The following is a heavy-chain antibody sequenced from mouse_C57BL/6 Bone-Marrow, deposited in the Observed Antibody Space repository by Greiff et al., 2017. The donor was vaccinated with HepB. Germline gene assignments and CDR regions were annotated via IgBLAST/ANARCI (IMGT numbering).Heavy chain of an antibody. CDR1: GFPFSSYG. CDR2: ISSGGSYT. Sequence: DVKLVESGGDLVKPGGSLKLSCAASGFPFSSYGMSWVRQTPDKRLEWVATISSGGSYTYYPDSVKGRFTISRDNAKNTLYLQMSSLKSEDTAMYFCDSRLHVVGFAYWGQGTRVTVSA. V-gene: IGHV5-6*02. J-gene: IGHJ3*01. D-gene: IGHD2-4*01. CDR3: DSRLHVVGFAY.